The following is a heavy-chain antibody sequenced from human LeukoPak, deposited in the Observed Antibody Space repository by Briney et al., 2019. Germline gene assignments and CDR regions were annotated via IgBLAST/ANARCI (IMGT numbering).Heavy chain of an antibody. CDR1: GGSISSYY. Sequence: PSETLSLTCTVSGGSISSYYWSWIRQPAGKGLEWIGRIYTSGSTNYSPSLKSRVTMSVDTSKNQFSLKLSSVTAADTAVYYCAREVRYCSSTSCYGDYYYYYGMDVWGQGTTVTVSS. D-gene: IGHD2-2*01. J-gene: IGHJ6*02. V-gene: IGHV4-4*07. CDR3: AREVRYCSSTSCYGDYYYYYGMDV. CDR2: IYTSGST.